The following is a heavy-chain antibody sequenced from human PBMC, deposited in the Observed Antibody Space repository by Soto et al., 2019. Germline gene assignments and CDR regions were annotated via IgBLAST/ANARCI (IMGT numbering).Heavy chain of an antibody. CDR1: GGSFSGYY. CDR2: INHSGST. J-gene: IGHJ4*02. D-gene: IGHD3-10*01. Sequence: HVQLQQWGAGLLKPSETLSLTCAVYGGSFSGYYWSWIRQPPGKGLEWIVEINHSGSTNYNPSLKSRVTISVDTSKNQFSLKLSSVTAADTAVYYCARGRGPYGDYWGQGTLVTVSS. V-gene: IGHV4-34*01. CDR3: ARGRGPYGDY.